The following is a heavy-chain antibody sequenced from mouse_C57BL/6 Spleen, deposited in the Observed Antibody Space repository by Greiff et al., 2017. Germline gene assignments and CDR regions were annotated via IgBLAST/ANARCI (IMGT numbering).Heavy chain of an antibody. CDR3: VRQGSCYFHFAY. Sequence: EVKLVESGGGLVQPKGSLKLSCAASGFSFNTYAMNWVRQAPGKGLEWVARIRSKSNNYATYYADSVKDRFTISRDDSESMLYLQMNNLKTEDTAMYYCVRQGSCYFHFAYWGQGTLVTVSA. CDR1: GFSFNTYA. CDR2: IRSKSNNYAT. J-gene: IGHJ3*01. V-gene: IGHV10-1*01. D-gene: IGHD3-2*02.